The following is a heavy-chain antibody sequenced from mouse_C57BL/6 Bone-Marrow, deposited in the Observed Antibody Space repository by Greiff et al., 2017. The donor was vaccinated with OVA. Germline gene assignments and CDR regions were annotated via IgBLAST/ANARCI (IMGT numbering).Heavy chain of an antibody. CDR1: GFSLNTFGMG. CDR3: ARGYYSNSSWFAY. J-gene: IGHJ3*01. V-gene: IGHV8-8*01. CDR2: IWWDDDK. Sequence: QVTLKVSGPGILQPSQSLSLTCSFSGFSLNTFGMGVGWIRQPSGRGLEWLGHIWWDDDKYYNPVLKSRLIISKNTSKNQVFLKIANVDTADTAKYYCARGYYSNSSWFAYWGQGTLVTGSA. D-gene: IGHD2-5*01.